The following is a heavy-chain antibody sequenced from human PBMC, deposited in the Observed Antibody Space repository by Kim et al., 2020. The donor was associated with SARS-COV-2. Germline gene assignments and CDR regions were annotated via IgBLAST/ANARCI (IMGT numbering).Heavy chain of an antibody. V-gene: IGHV3-15*01. Sequence: GGSLRLSCAASGFTFSNAWMSWVRQAPGKGLEWVGRIKSKTDGGTTDYAAPVKGRFTISRDDSKNTLYLQMNSLKTEDTAVYYCTTGPLYSYGFVFDYWGQGTLVTVSS. J-gene: IGHJ4*02. D-gene: IGHD5-18*01. CDR3: TTGPLYSYGFVFDY. CDR1: GFTFSNAW. CDR2: IKSKTDGGTT.